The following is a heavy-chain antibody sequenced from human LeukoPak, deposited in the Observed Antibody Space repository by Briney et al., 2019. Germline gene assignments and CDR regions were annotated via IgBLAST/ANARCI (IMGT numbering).Heavy chain of an antibody. Sequence: ASVKVSCXASGYTFTSYDINWVRQATGQGLGWMGWMNPNSGNTGYAQKFQGRVTITRNTSISTAYMELSSLRSEDTAVYYCARAAYSSSWSYYYYYMDVWGKGTTVTVSS. D-gene: IGHD6-13*01. CDR1: GYTFTSYD. J-gene: IGHJ6*03. CDR3: ARAAYSSSWSYYYYYMDV. V-gene: IGHV1-8*03. CDR2: MNPNSGNT.